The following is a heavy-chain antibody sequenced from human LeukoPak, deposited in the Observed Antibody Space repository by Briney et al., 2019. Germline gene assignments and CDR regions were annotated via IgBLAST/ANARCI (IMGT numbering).Heavy chain of an antibody. V-gene: IGHV4-34*01. D-gene: IGHD3-16*01. CDR3: ARARFWGKNATYYYGMDV. Sequence: PSETLSLTCAVYGGSFSGYYWSWIRQPPGKGLEWIGEINHSGSTNYNPSLKSRVTISVDTSKSQFSLKLSSVTAADTAVYYCARARFWGKNATYYYGMDVWGHGTTVTVSS. CDR1: GGSFSGYY. CDR2: INHSGST. J-gene: IGHJ6*02.